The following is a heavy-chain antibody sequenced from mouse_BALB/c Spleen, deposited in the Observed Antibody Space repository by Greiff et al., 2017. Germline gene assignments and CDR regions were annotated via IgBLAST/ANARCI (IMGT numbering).Heavy chain of an antibody. CDR2: INPSNGRT. V-gene: IGHV1S81*02. J-gene: IGHJ2*01. CDR3: ARRAYRYFDY. D-gene: IGHD2-14*01. Sequence: QVQLKESGAELVKPGASVKLSCKASGYTFTSYWMHWVKQRPGQGLEWIGEINPSNGRTNYNEKFKSKATLTVDKSSSTAYMQLSSLTSEDSAVYYCARRAYRYFDYWGQGTTLTVSS. CDR1: GYTFTSYW.